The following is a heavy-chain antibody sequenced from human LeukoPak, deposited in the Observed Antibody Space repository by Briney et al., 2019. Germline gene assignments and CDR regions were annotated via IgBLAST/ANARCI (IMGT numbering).Heavy chain of an antibody. J-gene: IGHJ4*02. D-gene: IGHD1-26*01. CDR2: IYTSGST. Sequence: SETLSLTCTVSGVSISSGSYYWSWIRQPAGKGLEWIGRIYTSGSTNYNPSLKSRVTISVDTSKTQFSLKLSSVTAADTAVYYCASELWNRYSGSYSVGYWGQGTLVTVSS. CDR3: ASELWNRYSGSYSVGY. V-gene: IGHV4-61*02. CDR1: GVSISSGSYY.